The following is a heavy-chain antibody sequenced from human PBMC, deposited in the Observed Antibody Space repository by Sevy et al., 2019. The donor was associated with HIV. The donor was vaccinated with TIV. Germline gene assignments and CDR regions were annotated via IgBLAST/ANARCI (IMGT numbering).Heavy chain of an antibody. CDR2: ISGSGSFT. J-gene: IGHJ4*02. V-gene: IGHV3-23*01. D-gene: IGHD3-22*01. Sequence: LSLTCAASGFTFSSYAMSWVRQAPGKGLEWVSSISGSGSFTYYADSVKGHFTISRDNSKNTLYLQMTSLRAEDTAVYYCAKEGQGEYYDSSGSFDYWGQGTLVTVSS. CDR3: AKEGQGEYYDSSGSFDY. CDR1: GFTFSSYA.